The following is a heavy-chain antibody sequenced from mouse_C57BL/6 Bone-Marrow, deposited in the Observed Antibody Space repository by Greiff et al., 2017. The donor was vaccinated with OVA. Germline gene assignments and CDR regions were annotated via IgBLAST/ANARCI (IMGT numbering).Heavy chain of an antibody. J-gene: IGHJ2*01. CDR2: IYPSDSET. CDR3: ARSDGYYYLDY. CDR1: GYTFTSYW. Sequence: VQLQQPGAELVRPGSSVKLSCKASGYTFTSYWMDWVKQRPGQGLEWIGNIYPSDSETHYNQKFKDKATLTVDKSSSTAYMQLSSLTSEDSAVYYCARSDGYYYLDYWGQGTTLTVSS. V-gene: IGHV1-61*01. D-gene: IGHD2-3*01.